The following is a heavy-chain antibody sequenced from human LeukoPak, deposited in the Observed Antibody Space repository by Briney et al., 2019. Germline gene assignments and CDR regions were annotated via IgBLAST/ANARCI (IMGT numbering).Heavy chain of an antibody. CDR1: GGTFSSYA. V-gene: IGHV1-69*05. J-gene: IGHJ4*02. CDR3: SRGGHSYVYRDL. D-gene: IGHD5-18*01. CDR2: IIPIFGTA. Sequence: ASVKVSCKASGGTFSSYASSWVRQAPGQGLEWMGRIIPIFGTANYAQKFQGRVTITTDESTSTAYMELSSLRSEDTAVYCCSRGGHSYVYRDLWGRGTLVTVSS.